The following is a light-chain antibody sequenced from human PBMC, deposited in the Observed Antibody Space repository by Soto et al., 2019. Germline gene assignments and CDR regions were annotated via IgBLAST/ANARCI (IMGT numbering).Light chain of an antibody. V-gene: IGKV1-5*03. Sequence: DVQMTHSPSTLSASVGDRVTITCRASQSISSWVAWYQHKPGKAPKLLIYKASSSESGVPSRFSGSGSGTEFTLTISSLQPDDFATYYCQQYNDYSLAFGGGTKV. CDR1: QSISSW. CDR2: KAS. CDR3: QQYNDYSLA. J-gene: IGKJ4*01.